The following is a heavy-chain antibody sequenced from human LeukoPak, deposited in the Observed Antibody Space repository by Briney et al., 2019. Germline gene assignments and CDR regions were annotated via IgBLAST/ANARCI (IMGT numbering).Heavy chain of an antibody. D-gene: IGHD2-2*01. CDR3: ARGADCSSTSCFPGLWNYYYYMDV. V-gene: IGHV1-69*13. CDR2: IIPIFGTA. Sequence: GASVKVSCXASGGTFSSYAISWVRQAPGQGLEWMGGIIPIFGTANYAQKFQGRVTITADESTSTAYMELSSLRSEDTAVYYCARGADCSSTSCFPGLWNYYYYMDVWGKGTTVTVSS. J-gene: IGHJ6*03. CDR1: GGTFSSYA.